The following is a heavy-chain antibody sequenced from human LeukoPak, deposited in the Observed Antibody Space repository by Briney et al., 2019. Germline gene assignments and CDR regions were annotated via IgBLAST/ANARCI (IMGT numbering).Heavy chain of an antibody. Sequence: ASVKVSCKASGYTFTSYDINWVRQATGQGLEWMGWVNPNSGNTGYAQKFQGRVTITRNTSISTAYMELSSLRSEDTAVYYCARGLRVVAATPSPIGYWGQGTLVTVSS. CDR3: ARGLRVVAATPSPIGY. V-gene: IGHV1-8*03. D-gene: IGHD2-15*01. CDR1: GYTFTSYD. CDR2: VNPNSGNT. J-gene: IGHJ4*02.